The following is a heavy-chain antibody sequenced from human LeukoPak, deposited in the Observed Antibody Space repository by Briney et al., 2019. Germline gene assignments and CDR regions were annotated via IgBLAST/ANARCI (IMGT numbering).Heavy chain of an antibody. Sequence: ASVKVSCKVSGYSLTELSMHWVRQAPGKGLEWMGSFDPEHGDTIYARGLQGRVTMTEDTSTDTAYMELSSLRSEDTAVYYCATEDLIAAVDTGLDYWGQGTLVTVSS. J-gene: IGHJ4*02. CDR3: ATEDLIAAVDTGLDY. V-gene: IGHV1-24*01. D-gene: IGHD6-13*01. CDR2: FDPEHGDT. CDR1: GYSLTELS.